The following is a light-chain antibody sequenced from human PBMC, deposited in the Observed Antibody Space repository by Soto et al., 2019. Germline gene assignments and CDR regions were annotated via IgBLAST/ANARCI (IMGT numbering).Light chain of an antibody. CDR1: PGISTY. V-gene: IGKV1-16*02. Sequence: DIQMTQSPSSLSASVGDRVTITCRASPGISTYLAWFQQKQGKAPMSLNYAVSSLQRGVPSKFSGSGAGRDFTLTICSLQPEHFATYYWHQYNSYPLTFGGGTKVEIK. J-gene: IGKJ4*01. CDR2: AVS. CDR3: HQYNSYPLT.